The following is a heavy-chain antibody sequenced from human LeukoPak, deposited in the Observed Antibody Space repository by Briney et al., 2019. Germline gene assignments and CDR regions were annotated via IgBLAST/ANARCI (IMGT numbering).Heavy chain of an antibody. CDR1: GFTFSSHA. CDR2: ISGSGGST. J-gene: IGHJ4*02. D-gene: IGHD3-9*01. CDR3: AKDLPSTYYDILTGPEDPDY. Sequence: GGSLRLSCAASGFTFSSHAMSWVRQAPGKGLEWVSAISGSGGSTYYADSVKGRFTISRDNPKNTLYLQMNSLRAEDTAVYYCAKDLPSTYYDILTGPEDPDYWGQGTLVTVSS. V-gene: IGHV3-23*01.